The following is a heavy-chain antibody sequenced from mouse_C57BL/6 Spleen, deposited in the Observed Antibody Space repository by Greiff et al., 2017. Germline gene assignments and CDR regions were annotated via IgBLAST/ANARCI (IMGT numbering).Heavy chain of an antibody. J-gene: IGHJ2*01. CDR2: IYPGGGST. Sequence: QVKLQQSGPELVKPGASVKISCKASGYTFTDYYINWVKQRPGKGLEWIGCIYPGGGSTKYNEKVKGQATLTVDTFSSTAYMQLSSLTSEDSAVYFCARGGYGRSFTDDWGQGTTLTVSS. V-gene: IGHV1-84*01. CDR1: GYTFTDYY. D-gene: IGHD1-1*01. CDR3: ARGGYGRSFTDD.